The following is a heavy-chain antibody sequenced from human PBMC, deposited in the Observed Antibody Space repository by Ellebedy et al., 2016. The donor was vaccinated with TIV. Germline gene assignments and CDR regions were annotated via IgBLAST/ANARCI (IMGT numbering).Heavy chain of an antibody. V-gene: IGHV1-2*02. D-gene: IGHD3-9*01. J-gene: IGHJ1*01. CDR3: ARGGPQYYGILTGSKY. CDR1: GYTFTGYY. Sequence: ASVKVSXXASGYTFTGYYMHWVRQAPGQGLQWMGWINPNGGDTNYAQNFQGRVTMTRDTSISTAYMELSRLRSDDTAVYYCARGGPQYYGILTGSKYWGQGTLVTVSS. CDR2: INPNGGDT.